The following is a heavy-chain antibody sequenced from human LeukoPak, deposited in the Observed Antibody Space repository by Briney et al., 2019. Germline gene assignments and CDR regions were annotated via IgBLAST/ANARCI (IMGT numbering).Heavy chain of an antibody. J-gene: IGHJ4*02. D-gene: IGHD3-3*01. CDR3: ARFDFWSGYVPFDY. CDR2: ISSSGSTI. Sequence: GGSLRLSCAASGFTFSDYYMSWIRQAPGQGLEWVSYISSSGSTIYYADSVKGRFTISRDNAKNSLYLQMYSLRAEDTAVYYCARFDFWSGYVPFDYWGQGTLVTVAS. CDR1: GFTFSDYY. V-gene: IGHV3-11*04.